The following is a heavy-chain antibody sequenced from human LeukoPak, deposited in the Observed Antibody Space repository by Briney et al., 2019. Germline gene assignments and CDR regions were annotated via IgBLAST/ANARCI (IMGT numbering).Heavy chain of an antibody. CDR2: IYHSGST. D-gene: IGHD3-16*01. Sequence: TSETLSLTCAVSGYSISSGYYWGWIRQPPGKGLEWIGSIYHSGSTYYNPSLKSRVTKSVDTSKNQFSLKLSSVTAADTAVYYCVRQRGITTYYFDYWGQGILVTVSS. CDR3: VRQRGITTYYFDY. CDR1: GYSISSGYY. V-gene: IGHV4-38-2*01. J-gene: IGHJ4*02.